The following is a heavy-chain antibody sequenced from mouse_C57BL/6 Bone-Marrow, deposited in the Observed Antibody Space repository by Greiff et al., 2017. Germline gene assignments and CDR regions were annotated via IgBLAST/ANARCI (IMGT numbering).Heavy chain of an antibody. D-gene: IGHD1-1*01. CDR1: GYTFTSYG. Sequence: QVQLQQSGAELARPGASVKLSCKASGYTFTSYGISWVKQRTGQGLEWIGEIYPRSGNTYYNEKFKGKATLTADKSSSTAYMELRSLTSEDSAVYFCASGEFYYGCSFSYAMDYWGQGTSVTVSS. V-gene: IGHV1-81*01. CDR3: ASGEFYYGCSFSYAMDY. CDR2: IYPRSGNT. J-gene: IGHJ4*01.